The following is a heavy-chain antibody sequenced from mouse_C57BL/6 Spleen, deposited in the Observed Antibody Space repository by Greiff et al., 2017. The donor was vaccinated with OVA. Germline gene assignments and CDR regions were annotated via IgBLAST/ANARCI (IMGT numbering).Heavy chain of an antibody. J-gene: IGHJ2*01. CDR2: FYPGSGSI. CDR1: GYTFTEYP. D-gene: IGHD2-4*01. V-gene: IGHV1-62-2*01. CDR3: ARHEERSYYDYGGDYFDY. Sequence: QVQLQQSGAELVKPGASVKLSCKASGYTFTEYPIHWVKQRSGQGLEWIGWFYPGSGSIKYNEKFKDKATLTADKSSSTVYMELSRLTSEDSAVYFCARHEERSYYDYGGDYFDYWGQGTTLTVSS.